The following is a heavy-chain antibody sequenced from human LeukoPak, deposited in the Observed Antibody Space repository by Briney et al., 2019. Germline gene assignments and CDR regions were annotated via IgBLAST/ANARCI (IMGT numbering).Heavy chain of an antibody. J-gene: IGHJ4*02. CDR1: GYTFTSYG. Sequence: ASVKVSCKASGYTFTSYGIIWVRQAPGQGLEWMGWVSAYNGNTNYAQKLQGRATMTTDTSTSTACMELRSLRSDDTAVYYCARRQSIYGDYVLEYWGQGTLVTVSS. V-gene: IGHV1-18*01. D-gene: IGHD4-17*01. CDR3: ARRQSIYGDYVLEY. CDR2: VSAYNGNT.